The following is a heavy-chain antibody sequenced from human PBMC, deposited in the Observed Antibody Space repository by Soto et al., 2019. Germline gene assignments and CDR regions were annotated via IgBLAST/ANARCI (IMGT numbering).Heavy chain of an antibody. D-gene: IGHD3-22*01. J-gene: IGHJ4*02. Sequence: GASVKVSCKASGYTFTSCYIHWVRQAPGQGLEWMGIIKPRSDTTTYAQKFQGRIAMTRDTSTSTIYMELSSLRSEDTAVYYCARDSYYYDSHDYVFIAYWGQGTQVTVSS. CDR1: GYTFTSCY. CDR3: ARDSYYYDSHDYVFIAY. CDR2: IKPRSDTT. V-gene: IGHV1-46*01.